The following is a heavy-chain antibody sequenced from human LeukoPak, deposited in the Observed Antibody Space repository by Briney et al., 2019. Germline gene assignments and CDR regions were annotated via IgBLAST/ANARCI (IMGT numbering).Heavy chain of an antibody. D-gene: IGHD2-15*01. CDR2: MQYDGSIK. J-gene: IGHJ3*02. Sequence: GGSLRLSCAASGFTFSSYAMHWVRQAPGKGLEWVACMQYDGSIKHYADSAKGRFTISRDNSKNTLYLQMNNLRPEDTAVYYCAKEGGSPNDAFDIWGQGTMVTVSS. CDR3: AKEGGSPNDAFDI. V-gene: IGHV3-30*02. CDR1: GFTFSSYA.